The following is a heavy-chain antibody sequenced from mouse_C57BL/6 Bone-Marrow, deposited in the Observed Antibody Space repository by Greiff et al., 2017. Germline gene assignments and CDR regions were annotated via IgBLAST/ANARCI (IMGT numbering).Heavy chain of an antibody. V-gene: IGHV1-63*01. D-gene: IGHD2-4*01. J-gene: IGHJ2*01. CDR3: AREDDYGPIDY. CDR2: IYPGVGYT. CDR1: GYSFTNYW. Sequence: VQLQQSGPELVRPGTSVKMSCKASGYSFTNYWIGWAKQRPGHGLEWIGDIYPGVGYTNYNEKFKGKATLTADKSSSTAYMQFSSLTSADSAIYYCAREDDYGPIDYWGQGTTLTVSS.